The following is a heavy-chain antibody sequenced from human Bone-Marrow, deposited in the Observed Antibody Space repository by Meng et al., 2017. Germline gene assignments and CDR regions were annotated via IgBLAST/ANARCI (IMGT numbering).Heavy chain of an antibody. CDR3: AGALLWFGELSSYYYYYYGMDV. D-gene: IGHD3-10*01. V-gene: IGHV1-18*01. CDR1: GYTFTSYG. CDR2: ISAYNGNT. J-gene: IGHJ6*02. Sequence: ASVKVSCKASGYTFTSYGISWVRQAPGQGREWMGWISAYNGNTNYAQKLQGRVTMTTDTSTSTAYMELSRLRSDDTAVYYCAGALLWFGELSSYYYYYYGMDVWGQGTTVTVSS.